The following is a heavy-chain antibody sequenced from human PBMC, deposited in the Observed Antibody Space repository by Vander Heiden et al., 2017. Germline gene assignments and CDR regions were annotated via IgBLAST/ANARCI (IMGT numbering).Heavy chain of an antibody. D-gene: IGHD3-10*01. CDR1: GYTLTELS. CDR3: GTDPCGELHYRGGY. Sequence: QVQLVQSGAEVKKPGASVKVSCKVSGYTLTELSMHWVRQAPGKGLEWMGGFDPEDGETIYALKVQGRVTMTEDTSTDTAYRELSSMSSEDTAVYYCGTDPCGELHYRGGYWGQGTLVTVSS. V-gene: IGHV1-24*01. J-gene: IGHJ4*02. CDR2: FDPEDGET.